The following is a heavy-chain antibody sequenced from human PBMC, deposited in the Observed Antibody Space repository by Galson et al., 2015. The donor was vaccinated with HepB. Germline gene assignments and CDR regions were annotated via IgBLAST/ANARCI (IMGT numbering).Heavy chain of an antibody. CDR1: GFTFSSYA. V-gene: IGHV3-23*01. Sequence: SLRLSCAASGFTFSSYAMSWVRQAPGKGLEWVSAISGSGGSTYYADSVKGRFTISRDNSKNTLYLQMNSLRAEDTAVYYCAKDPRFGELPDYWGQGTLVTVSS. J-gene: IGHJ4*02. D-gene: IGHD3-10*01. CDR2: ISGSGGST. CDR3: AKDPRFGELPDY.